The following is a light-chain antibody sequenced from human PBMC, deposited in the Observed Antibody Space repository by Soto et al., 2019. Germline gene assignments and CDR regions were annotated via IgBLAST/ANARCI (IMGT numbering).Light chain of an antibody. CDR1: TGAVTSGHY. V-gene: IGLV7-46*01. CDR2: DTT. J-gene: IGLJ3*02. Sequence: VVTQEPSLTVSPGGTVTLTCGSSTGAVTSGHYPYWFQQKPGQAPRTLISDTTNKHSWTPARFSGSLLGGQAALTLSGVQPEDEADYYCLLFYGGAFVFGGGTQLTVL. CDR3: LLFYGGAFV.